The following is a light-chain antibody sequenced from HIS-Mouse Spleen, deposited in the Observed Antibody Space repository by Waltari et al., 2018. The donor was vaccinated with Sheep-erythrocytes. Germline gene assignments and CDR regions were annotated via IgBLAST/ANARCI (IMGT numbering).Light chain of an antibody. Sequence: DIVMTQSPDSLAVSGGERATINCKSSQSVLYSSNNKNYLGWYQQNTGQPPKLLIYWASTRESGVRDRFSGSGSGTDFTLTISSLQAEDVAVYYCQQYYSTLTFGGGTKVEIK. V-gene: IGKV4-1*01. CDR3: QQYYSTLT. J-gene: IGKJ4*01. CDR2: WAS. CDR1: QSVLYSSNNKNY.